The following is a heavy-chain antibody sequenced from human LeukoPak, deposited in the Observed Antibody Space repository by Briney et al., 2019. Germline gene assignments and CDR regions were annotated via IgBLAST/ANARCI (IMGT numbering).Heavy chain of an antibody. CDR3: ARGEVGVYSSSTINNWFDP. D-gene: IGHD6-6*01. CDR2: INHSGST. J-gene: IGHJ5*02. CDR1: GGSFSGCY. Sequence: SETLSLTCAVYGGSFSGCYWSWIRQPPGKGLEWIGEINHSGSTNYNPSLKSRVTISVDTSKNQFSLKLSSVTAADTAVYYCARGEVGVYSSSTINNWFDPWGQGTLVTVSS. V-gene: IGHV4-34*01.